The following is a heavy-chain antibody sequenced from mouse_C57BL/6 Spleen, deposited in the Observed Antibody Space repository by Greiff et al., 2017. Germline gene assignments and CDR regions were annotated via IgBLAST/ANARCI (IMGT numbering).Heavy chain of an antibody. CDR1: GYAFSSSW. V-gene: IGHV1-82*01. CDR2: IYPGDGDT. D-gene: IGHD1-2*01. CDR3: ARGTTAYYYAMGY. J-gene: IGHJ4*01. Sequence: QVQLQQSGPELVKPGASVKISCKASGYAFSSSWMNWVKQRPGKGLEWIGRIYPGDGDTNYNGKFKGKATLTADKSSSTAYMQLSSLTSEDSAVYVCARGTTAYYYAMGYWGQGTSVTVSS.